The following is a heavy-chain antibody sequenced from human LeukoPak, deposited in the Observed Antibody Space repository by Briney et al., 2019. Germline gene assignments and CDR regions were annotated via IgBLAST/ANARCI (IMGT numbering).Heavy chain of an antibody. CDR1: GYTFTGYY. CDR2: INPNSGGT. J-gene: IGHJ6*03. D-gene: IGHD3-10*01. CDR3: ARGSKTKLLWFGELSGGEYYYYYYMDV. V-gene: IGHV1-2*02. Sequence: ASVKVSCKASGYTFTGYYMHWVRQAPGQGLGWMGWINPNSGGTNYAQKFQGRVTMTRDTSISTAYMELSRLRSDDTAVYYCARGSKTKLLWFGELSGGEYYYYYYMDVWGKGTTVTASS.